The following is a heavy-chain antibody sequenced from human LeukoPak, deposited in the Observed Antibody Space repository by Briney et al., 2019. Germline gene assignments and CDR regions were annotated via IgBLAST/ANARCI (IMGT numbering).Heavy chain of an antibody. V-gene: IGHV3-7*01. CDR2: IKQDGSEK. CDR1: GFTFSSYW. J-gene: IGHJ4*02. CDR3: ATEPTSGGGSYYID. D-gene: IGHD1-26*01. Sequence: GGSLRLSCAASGFTFSSYWMSWVRQAPGKGLEWVANIKQDGSEKYYVDSVKGRFTISRDNAKNSLYLQMNSLRAEDTAVYYCATEPTSGGGSYYIDWGRGTLVTVSS.